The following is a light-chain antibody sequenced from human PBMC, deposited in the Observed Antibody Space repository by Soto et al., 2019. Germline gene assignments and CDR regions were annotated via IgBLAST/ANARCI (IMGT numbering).Light chain of an antibody. CDR3: SSYAGNNNLYV. CDR2: EVN. CDR1: SSDVGTYNY. V-gene: IGLV2-8*01. Sequence: QSVLTQPPSASGSPGQSVTISCPGTSSDVGTYNYVSWYQQHPGKAPKLMIYEVNKRPAGVPDRFSGSKSGIMASLTVSGLQAEDEADYYCSSYAGNNNLYVFGTGTKVTVL. J-gene: IGLJ1*01.